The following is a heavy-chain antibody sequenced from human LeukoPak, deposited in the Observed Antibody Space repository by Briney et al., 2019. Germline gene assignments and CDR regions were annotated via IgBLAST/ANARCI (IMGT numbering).Heavy chain of an antibody. D-gene: IGHD5-18*01. CDR1: GFNFSSYA. CDR3: AKAAGYSYGHYFDY. J-gene: IGHJ4*02. Sequence: GGSLRLSCAASGFNFSSYAMSWVRQAPGKGLEWVSAISGSGGSTYYADSVKGRFTISRDHSKNTLYLQMNSPRAEDTAVYYCAKAAGYSYGHYFDYWGQGTLVTVSS. V-gene: IGHV3-23*01. CDR2: ISGSGGST.